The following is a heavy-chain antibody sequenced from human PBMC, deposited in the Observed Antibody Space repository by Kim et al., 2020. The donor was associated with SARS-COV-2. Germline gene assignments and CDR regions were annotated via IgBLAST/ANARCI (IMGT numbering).Heavy chain of an antibody. CDR3: ARDAVAGRGNRVGYCGGDCYSIFDY. Sequence: SETLSLTCTVSGGSISSGSYYWSWIRQPAGKGLEWIGRIYTSGSTNYNPSLKSRVTISVDTSKNQFSLKLSSVTAADTAVYYCARDAVAGRGNRVGYCGGDCYSIFDYWGQGTLVTVSS. J-gene: IGHJ4*02. CDR1: GGSISSGSYY. D-gene: IGHD2-21*02. CDR2: IYTSGST. V-gene: IGHV4-61*02.